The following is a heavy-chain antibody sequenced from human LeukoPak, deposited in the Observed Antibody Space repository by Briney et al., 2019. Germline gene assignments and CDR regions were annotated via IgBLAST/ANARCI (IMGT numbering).Heavy chain of an antibody. V-gene: IGHV3-9*01. CDR1: GFTFDDYA. CDR2: ISWNSGSI. CDR3: AKDSKGAFDI. Sequence: PGRSLRLSCAASGFTFDDYAMHWVRHAPGKGLEWVSGISWNSGSIGYADSVKGRFTISRDNAKNSLYLQMNSLRAEDTALYYCAKDSKGAFDIWGQGTMVTVSS. J-gene: IGHJ3*02.